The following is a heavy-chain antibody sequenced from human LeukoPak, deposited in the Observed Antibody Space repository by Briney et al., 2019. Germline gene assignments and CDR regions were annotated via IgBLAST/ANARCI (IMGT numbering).Heavy chain of an antibody. D-gene: IGHD3-10*01. V-gene: IGHV4-30-4*01. CDR3: ARDRADYYYYGMDV. CDR1: GGSISSGDYY. CDR2: IYYSGST. Sequence: PSETLSLTCTVSGGSISSGDYYWRWIRQPPGKGLEWIGYIYYSGSTYYNPSLKSRVTISVDTSKNQFSLKLSSVTAADTAVYYCARDRADYYYYGMDVWGQGTTVTVSS. J-gene: IGHJ6*02.